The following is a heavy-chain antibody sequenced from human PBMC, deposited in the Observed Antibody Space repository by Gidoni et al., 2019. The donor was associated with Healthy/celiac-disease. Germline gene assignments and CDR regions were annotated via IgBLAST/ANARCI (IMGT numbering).Heavy chain of an antibody. D-gene: IGHD3-22*01. V-gene: IGHV1-2*06. CDR1: GYTFTGYY. Sequence: QVQLVQSGAEVKKPGASVTVSCKASGYTFTGYYLHWVRQAPGQGLEWMGRINPNSGGTNYAQKFQGRVTMTRDTSISTAYMELSRLRSDDTAVYYCARVTVGVGDYYDSSGYFDYWGQGTLVTVSS. CDR3: ARVTVGVGDYYDSSGYFDY. CDR2: INPNSGGT. J-gene: IGHJ4*02.